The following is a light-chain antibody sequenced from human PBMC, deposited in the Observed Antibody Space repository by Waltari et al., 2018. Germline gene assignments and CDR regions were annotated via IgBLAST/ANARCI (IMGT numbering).Light chain of an antibody. CDR1: SSDVGGYNY. CDR3: SSYAGSNNFGVV. V-gene: IGLV2-8*01. Sequence: QSALTQPPSASGSPGQSVTISCTGTSSDVGGYNYVSWYQQHPGKAPKLMIYEFSKRPSGVPARFSGSKSGNTASLTVSGLQAEDEAEYYCSSYAGSNNFGVVFGGGTKLTVL. CDR2: EFS. J-gene: IGLJ2*01.